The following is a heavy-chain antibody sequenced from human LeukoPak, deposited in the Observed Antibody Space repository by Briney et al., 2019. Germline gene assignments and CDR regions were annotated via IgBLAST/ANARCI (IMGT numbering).Heavy chain of an antibody. D-gene: IGHD6-6*01. Sequence: SETLSLTWAVYGGSFSGYYWSWIRQPPGEGLELIGEINHSGSTNFNPSLKSRVTISVDTSKNQFSLKLSSVTAADTAVYYCGRVRAGSSSPSVRDAFDIWGQGTMVTVSS. CDR3: GRVRAGSSSPSVRDAFDI. V-gene: IGHV4-34*01. CDR2: INHSGST. CDR1: GGSFSGYY. J-gene: IGHJ3*02.